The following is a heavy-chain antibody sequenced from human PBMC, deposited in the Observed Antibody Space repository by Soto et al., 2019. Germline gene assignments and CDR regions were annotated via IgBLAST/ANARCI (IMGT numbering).Heavy chain of an antibody. J-gene: IGHJ4*02. CDR3: AKFGLDNRRGGIN. D-gene: IGHD2-15*01. Sequence: EVQLLESGGGLVQPGGSLRLSCAASGFTFSSYAMSWVRQAPGKGLEWVSAISGSGGSTYYADAVKGRFTISRDNSKNTLYLQMNSLRAEDTAVYYCAKFGLDNRRGGINWGQGTLVTVSS. V-gene: IGHV3-23*01. CDR1: GFTFSSYA. CDR2: ISGSGGST.